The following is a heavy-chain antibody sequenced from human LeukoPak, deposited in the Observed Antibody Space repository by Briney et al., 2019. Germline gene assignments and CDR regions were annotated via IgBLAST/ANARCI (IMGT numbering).Heavy chain of an antibody. V-gene: IGHV1-69*13. D-gene: IGHD5-18*01. CDR3: ARAEGGYSVGFDY. CDR2: IIPIFGTA. CDR1: GGTFSSYA. Sequence: SVKVSCKASGGTFSSYAISWVRQAPGQGLGWMGGIIPIFGTANYAQKFQGRVTITADESTSTAYMELSSLRSEDTAVYYCARAEGGYSVGFDYWGQGTLVTVSS. J-gene: IGHJ4*02.